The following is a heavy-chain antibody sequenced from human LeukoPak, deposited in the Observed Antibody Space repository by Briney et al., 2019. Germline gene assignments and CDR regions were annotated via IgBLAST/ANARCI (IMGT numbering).Heavy chain of an antibody. V-gene: IGHV1-3*03. CDR2: INGGNGNA. CDR1: GYTFTSYA. D-gene: IGHD2-2*01. CDR3: ARGGSYAMDV. J-gene: IGHJ6*02. Sequence: EASVKVSCKASGYTFTSYAIHWVRQAPGQRLEWMGWINGGNGNAKYSQEFQGRVTITRDTSANTAYMELSSPRSEDMALYYCARGGSYAMDVWGQGTTVTVAS.